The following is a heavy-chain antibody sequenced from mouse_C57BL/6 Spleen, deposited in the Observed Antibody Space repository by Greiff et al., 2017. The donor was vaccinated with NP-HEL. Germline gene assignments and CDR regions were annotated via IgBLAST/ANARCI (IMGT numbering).Heavy chain of an antibody. V-gene: IGHV3-1*01. CDR2: ISYSGST. Sequence: EVKLQESGPGMVKPSQSLSLTCTVTGYSITSGYDWHWIRHFPGNKLEWMGYISYSGSTNYNPSLKSRISITHDTSKNHFFLKLNSVTTEDTATYYCARYGYGSSYSAMDYWGQGTSVTVSS. D-gene: IGHD1-1*01. CDR1: GYSITSGYD. J-gene: IGHJ4*01. CDR3: ARYGYGSSYSAMDY.